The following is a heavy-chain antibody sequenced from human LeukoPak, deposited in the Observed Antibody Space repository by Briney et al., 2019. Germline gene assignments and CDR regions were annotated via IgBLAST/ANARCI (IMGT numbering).Heavy chain of an antibody. CDR1: GFTVSGNY. CDR3: AGRHLAYCGGDCP. CDR2: IYSGGGT. V-gene: IGHV3-66*01. J-gene: IGHJ5*02. D-gene: IGHD2-21*02. Sequence: GGSLRLSCAASGFTVSGNYMSWVRQAPGKGLEWVSVIYSGGGTSYAGSVMGRFTISRDKSKNTLYLQMNSLRAEDTAVYYCAGRHLAYCGGDCPWGQGTLVTVS.